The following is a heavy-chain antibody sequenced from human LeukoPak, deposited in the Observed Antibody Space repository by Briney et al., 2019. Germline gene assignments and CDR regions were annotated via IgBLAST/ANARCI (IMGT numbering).Heavy chain of an antibody. CDR2: IYYSGST. D-gene: IGHD3-10*01. CDR1: GGSISSYY. V-gene: IGHV4-59*12. Sequence: SETLSLTCTVSGGSISSYYWSWIRQPPGKGLEWIGYIYYSGSTNYNPSLKSRVTISVDTSKNQFSLKLSSATAADTAVYYCARDRVTMVWGLPKWGQGTLVTVSS. J-gene: IGHJ4*02. CDR3: ARDRVTMVWGLPK.